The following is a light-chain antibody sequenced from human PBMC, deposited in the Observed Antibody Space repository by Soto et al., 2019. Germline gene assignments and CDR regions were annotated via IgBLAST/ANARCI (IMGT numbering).Light chain of an antibody. Sequence: EIVLTQSPGTLSLSPGERVTLSCRASQSVSSNFLAWYQQKRGQAPRLLIYGASSRATGIPDRFSGSGSGTEFALTISRLEPEDFAVYYCQYYGSSPYTFGQGTKLEIK. CDR1: QSVSSNF. V-gene: IGKV3-20*01. CDR2: GAS. J-gene: IGKJ2*01. CDR3: QYYGSSPYT.